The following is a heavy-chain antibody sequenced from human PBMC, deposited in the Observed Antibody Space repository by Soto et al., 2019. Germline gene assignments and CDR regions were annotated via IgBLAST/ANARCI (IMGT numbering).Heavy chain of an antibody. CDR3: AKYFNTGTSSTYDS. D-gene: IGHD1-7*01. CDR2: ILGTGDRV. J-gene: IGHJ4*02. CDR1: GFTFNTYG. V-gene: IGHV3-23*01. Sequence: PVGSLRLSCATSGFTFNTYGMAWVRQAPGKGLAWVSAILGTGDRVSYVDSVEGRFTISRDNSKNTLYLQMNSLRADDTAIYYCAKYFNTGTSSTYDSWGQGTLVTVSS.